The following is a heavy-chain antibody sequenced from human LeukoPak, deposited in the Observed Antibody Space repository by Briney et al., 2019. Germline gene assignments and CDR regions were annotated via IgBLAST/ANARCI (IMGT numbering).Heavy chain of an antibody. CDR1: GFSLTSSGMC. CDR2: IDWDNAT. J-gene: IGHJ3*02. V-gene: IGHV2-70*11. CDR3: ARIREGSVAWNGFDI. Sequence: SGPTLGNPTETLTLTSTVSGFSLTSSGMCVSWIRQPPVKALVWLLRIDWDNATHYRTSHRTRLKTSKDTTKKQEVLTMTNMDRVETAKYYCARIREGSVAWNGFDIWGQGTTVTVSS. D-gene: IGHD6-19*01.